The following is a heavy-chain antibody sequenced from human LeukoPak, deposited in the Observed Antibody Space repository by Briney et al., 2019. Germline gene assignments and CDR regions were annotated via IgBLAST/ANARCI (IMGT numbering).Heavy chain of an antibody. CDR3: TNSDDYGDY. CDR1: GFIFGDYA. CDR2: IAFDDTDR. Sequence: QPGGSLRLSCAASGFIFGDYAMHWVRQAPGKGLEWVAAIAFDDTDRYYIDSVKGRFTISRDDSKNTLYLHMTSLRAEDTAAYYCTNSDDYGDYWGQGTLVTVSS. J-gene: IGHJ4*02. V-gene: IGHV3-30*04.